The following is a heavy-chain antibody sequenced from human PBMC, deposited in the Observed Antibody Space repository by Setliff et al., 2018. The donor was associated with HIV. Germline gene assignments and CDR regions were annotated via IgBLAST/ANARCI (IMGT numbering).Heavy chain of an antibody. CDR3: AREHCSGGSCNGFDI. J-gene: IGHJ3*02. Sequence: SETLSLTCIVSGGSISTSYWNWIRQPPGKGLEWIAYIYISGTTNYNPSLKSRVTISLDTSRNQFSLKLGSVTAADTAMYYCAREHCSGGSCNGFDIWGQGTMVTVSS. CDR1: GGSISTSY. D-gene: IGHD2-15*01. CDR2: IYISGTT. V-gene: IGHV4-4*09.